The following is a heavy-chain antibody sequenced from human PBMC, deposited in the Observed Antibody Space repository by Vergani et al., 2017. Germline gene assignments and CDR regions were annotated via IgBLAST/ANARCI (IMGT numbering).Heavy chain of an antibody. Sequence: QVQLVQSGAEVKKPGASVKVSCKASGYTFTSYYMHWVRQAPGQGLEWMGIINPSGGSTSYAQKFQGRVTMTRDTSTSTVYMELSSLRSEDTAVYYCARVRYYDSSGYYGKHFDYWGQGTLVTVSS. V-gene: IGHV1-46*01. CDR3: ARVRYYDSSGYYGKHFDY. CDR1: GYTFTSYY. CDR2: INPSGGST. D-gene: IGHD3-22*01. J-gene: IGHJ4*02.